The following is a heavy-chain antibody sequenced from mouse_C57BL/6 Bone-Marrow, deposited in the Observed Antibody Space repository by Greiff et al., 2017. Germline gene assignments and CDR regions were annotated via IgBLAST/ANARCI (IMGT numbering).Heavy chain of an antibody. CDR2: SRNKANDYTT. D-gene: IGHD1-1*01. CDR1: GFTFSDFY. J-gene: IGHJ1*03. CDR3: ARDPYYGSSYWYFDV. V-gene: IGHV7-1*01. Sequence: EVKVVESGGGLVQSGRSLRLSCATSGFTFSDFYMEWVRQAPGKGLEWIAASRNKANDYTTEYSASVKGRFIVSRDTSQSILYLQMNALRAEDTASYYCARDPYYGSSYWYFDVWGTGTTVTVSS.